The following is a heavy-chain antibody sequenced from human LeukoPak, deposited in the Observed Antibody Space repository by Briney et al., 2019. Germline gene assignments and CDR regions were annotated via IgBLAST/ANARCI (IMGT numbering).Heavy chain of an antibody. V-gene: IGHV4-38-2*02. D-gene: IGHD5-18*01. CDR2: IYHSGST. Sequence: PSETLSLTCAVSGYSISSGYYWGWIRQAPGKGLEWIGSIYHSGSTYYNPSLKSRVTISVDTSKNQFSLKLSSVTAADTAVYYCARDSHTAMDYWGQGTLVTVSS. CDR1: GYSISSGYY. J-gene: IGHJ4*02. CDR3: ARDSHTAMDY.